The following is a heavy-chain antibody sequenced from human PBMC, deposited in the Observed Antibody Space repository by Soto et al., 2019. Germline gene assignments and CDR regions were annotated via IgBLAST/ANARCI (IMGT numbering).Heavy chain of an antibody. CDR2: MNQDGTEK. Sequence: EVQLVESGGGLVQPGGSLRLSCAASGFSFSSYWMTWVRQAPGEGLEWLANMNQDGTEKYYVDSVKGRFIISIDNDENSIFLEVRTLRADDTAIYYCVRDILAPGSFLYFDYWGQGTLVTVSS. V-gene: IGHV3-7*05. CDR3: VRDILAPGSFLYFDY. CDR1: GFSFSSYW. J-gene: IGHJ4*02. D-gene: IGHD2-2*02.